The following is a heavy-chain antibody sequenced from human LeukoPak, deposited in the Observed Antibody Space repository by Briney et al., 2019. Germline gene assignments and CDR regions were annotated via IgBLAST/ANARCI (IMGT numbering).Heavy chain of an antibody. Sequence: GGSLRLSCAASGFTFSSYSMNWVRQAPGKGLEWVSSISSSSSYIYYADSVKGRFTISRDNAKNSLYLQMNSLRAEDTAVYYCARDMENYCSSTSCYKEFDYWGQGTLVTVSS. D-gene: IGHD2-2*02. CDR3: ARDMENYCSSTSCYKEFDY. J-gene: IGHJ4*02. CDR1: GFTFSSYS. V-gene: IGHV3-21*01. CDR2: ISSSSSYI.